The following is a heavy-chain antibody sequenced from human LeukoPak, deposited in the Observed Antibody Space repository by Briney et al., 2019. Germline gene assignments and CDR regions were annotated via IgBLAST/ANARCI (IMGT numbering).Heavy chain of an antibody. CDR1: GFTFSSYS. CDR2: ISYDGSNK. CDR3: ARAGIWFGELSPH. D-gene: IGHD3-10*01. V-gene: IGHV3-30*03. J-gene: IGHJ4*02. Sequence: GGSLRLSCAASGFTFSSYSMNWVRQAPGKGLEWVAVISYDGSNKYYADSVKGRFTISRDNPKNTLYLQMNSLRAEDTAVYYCARAGIWFGELSPHWGQGTLVTVSS.